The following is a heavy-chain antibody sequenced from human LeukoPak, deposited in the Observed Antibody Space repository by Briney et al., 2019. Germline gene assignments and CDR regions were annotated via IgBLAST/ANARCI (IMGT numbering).Heavy chain of an antibody. V-gene: IGHV3-74*01. J-gene: IGHJ5*02. CDR3: ARAWEGCSSTSCYDVVSWFDP. CDR1: GFTFSSYW. Sequence: GGSLRLSCAASGFTFSSYWMHWVRHAPGKGLVWVSRINSDESSTSYADSVKGRFTISRDNAKNTLYLQMNSLRAEDTAVYYCARAWEGCSSTSCYDVVSWFDPWGQGTLVTVSS. D-gene: IGHD2-2*01. CDR2: INSDESST.